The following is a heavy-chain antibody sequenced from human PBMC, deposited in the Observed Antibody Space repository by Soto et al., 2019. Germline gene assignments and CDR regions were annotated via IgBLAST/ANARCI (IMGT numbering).Heavy chain of an antibody. Sequence: GSLRLSCSGSGFPFSSHVMNWVRQAPRKGLEWVSGISGSGGTTHYADSVKGRFTIFRDNSKNTLYLQMNSLRAEDTAVYYCAMWPGDDSNFYGPLDYWGQGSLVTVSS. J-gene: IGHJ4*02. D-gene: IGHD3-10*01. CDR3: AMWPGDDSNFYGPLDY. CDR1: GFPFSSHV. CDR2: ISGSGGTT. V-gene: IGHV3-23*01.